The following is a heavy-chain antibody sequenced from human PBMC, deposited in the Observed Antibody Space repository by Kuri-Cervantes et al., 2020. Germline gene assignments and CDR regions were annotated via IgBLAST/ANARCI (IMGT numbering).Heavy chain of an antibody. V-gene: IGHV3-15*01. D-gene: IGHD2/OR15-2a*01. Sequence: GEFLKISCAASGLTFGDAWMSWVRQAPGKGLEWVGRIKSNNDGETTDYAAPVTGRFSISRDGSNNMVYLQMNSLKTEDTAVYYCVTEGFIYGHHGLDVWGQGTTVTVSS. J-gene: IGHJ6*02. CDR2: IKSNNDGETT. CDR1: GLTFGDAW. CDR3: VTEGFIYGHHGLDV.